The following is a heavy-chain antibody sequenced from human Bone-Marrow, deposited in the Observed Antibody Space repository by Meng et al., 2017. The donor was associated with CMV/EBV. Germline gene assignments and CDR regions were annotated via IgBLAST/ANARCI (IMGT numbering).Heavy chain of an antibody. CDR1: GFTFDDYG. D-gene: IGHD2-2*01. CDR2: INWNGGST. J-gene: IGHJ5*02. V-gene: IGHV3-20*04. CDR3: ARGGEEYAHSWGEWFDP. Sequence: GGSLRLSCAASGFTFDDYGMSWVRPAPGKGLEWVSGINWNGGSTGYADFVKGRFTISRDNAKNSLYLQMNSLSAEDTALYYCARGGEEYAHSWGEWFDPWGQGTLVTVSS.